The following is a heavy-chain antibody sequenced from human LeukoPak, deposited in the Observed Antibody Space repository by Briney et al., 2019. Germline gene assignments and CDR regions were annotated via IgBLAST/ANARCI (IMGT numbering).Heavy chain of an antibody. D-gene: IGHD6-19*01. Sequence: TGGSLRLSCAASGFTFSSYSMNWVRQAPGKGLEWVSSISSSSSYIYYADSVKGRFTISRDNSKNTLYLQMNSLRAEDTAVYYCAKEYSSGWYFYYWGQGTLVTVSS. J-gene: IGHJ4*02. CDR3: AKEYSSGWYFYY. V-gene: IGHV3-21*01. CDR1: GFTFSSYS. CDR2: ISSSSSYI.